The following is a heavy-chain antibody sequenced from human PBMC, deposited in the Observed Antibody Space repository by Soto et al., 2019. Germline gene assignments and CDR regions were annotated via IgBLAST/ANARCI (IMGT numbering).Heavy chain of an antibody. Sequence: SQTLSLTCAISGDSVSSNSDAWNWIRQSPSRGLEWLGRTYYSSNWYNDYAVSVKSRITINPDTSKNQTALQLNSVTPEDTAVYYCARDSWNGAPFDIWGQGTIVPVSS. D-gene: IGHD1-1*01. CDR3: ARDSWNGAPFDI. CDR1: GDSVSSNSDA. V-gene: IGHV6-1*01. CDR2: TYYSSNWYN. J-gene: IGHJ3*02.